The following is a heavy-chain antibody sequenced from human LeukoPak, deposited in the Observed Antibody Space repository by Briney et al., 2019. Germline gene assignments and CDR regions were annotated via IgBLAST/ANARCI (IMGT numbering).Heavy chain of an antibody. CDR2: IYTSGST. V-gene: IGHV4-61*02. CDR1: GGSISSGSYY. CDR3: ARETTVTPHYYMDV. J-gene: IGHJ6*03. Sequence: KPSETLSLTCTVSGGSISSGSYYWSWIRRPAGKGLEWIGRIYTSGSTNYNPSLKSRVTISVDTSKNQFSLKLSSVTAADTAVYYCARETTVTPHYYMDVWGKGTTVTVSS. D-gene: IGHD4-17*01.